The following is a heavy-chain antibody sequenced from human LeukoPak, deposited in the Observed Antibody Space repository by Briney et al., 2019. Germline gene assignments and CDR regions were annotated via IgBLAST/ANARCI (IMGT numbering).Heavy chain of an antibody. J-gene: IGHJ4*02. D-gene: IGHD2-8*01. CDR3: ASALGYCTNGVCPGAALDY. CDR2: INPNSGGT. V-gene: IGHV1-2*02. Sequence: ASVKVSCKASGYTFTGYHMHWVRQAPGQGLEWMGWINPNSGGTNYAQKFQGRVTMTRATSISTAYMELSRLRSDDTAVYYCASALGYCTNGVCPGAALDYWGQGTLVTVSS. CDR1: GYTFTGYH.